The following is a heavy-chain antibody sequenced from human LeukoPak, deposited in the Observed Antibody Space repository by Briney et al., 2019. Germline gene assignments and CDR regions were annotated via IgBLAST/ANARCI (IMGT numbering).Heavy chain of an antibody. CDR3: ARALRTMVWGVPNEDFDY. V-gene: IGHV1-2*04. J-gene: IGHJ4*02. Sequence: ASVKVSCKASGYTFTGYYMHWVRQAPGQGLEWMGWINPNSGGTNYAQKFQGWVTMTRDTSISTAYMELSRLRSDDTAVYYCARALRTMVWGVPNEDFDYWGQGTLVTVSS. CDR1: GYTFTGYY. D-gene: IGHD3-10*01. CDR2: INPNSGGT.